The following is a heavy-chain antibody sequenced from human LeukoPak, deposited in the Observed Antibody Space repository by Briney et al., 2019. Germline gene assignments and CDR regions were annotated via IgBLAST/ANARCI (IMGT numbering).Heavy chain of an antibody. Sequence: PGGSLRLSCAASGFTFSTFAMIWVRQPPGKGLEWVSSIFPSGGEIHYADSVKGRFTISRDNSKNTLYLQMNSLRAEDTAVYYCAKSTGTIFGVVITHFDYWGQGTLVTVSS. J-gene: IGHJ4*02. D-gene: IGHD3-3*01. CDR2: IFPSGGEI. V-gene: IGHV3-23*01. CDR3: AKSTGTIFGVVITHFDY. CDR1: GFTFSTFA.